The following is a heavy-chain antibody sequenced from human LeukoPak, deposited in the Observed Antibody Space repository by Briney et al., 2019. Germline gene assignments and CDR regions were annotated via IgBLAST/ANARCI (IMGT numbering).Heavy chain of an antibody. Sequence: ASVKVSCKASGYTSTGNYMHWVRQAPGQGLEWMGWINPNSGGTNYAQKFQGRVTMTRDTSISTAYMELSRLRSDDTAVHYCARDKKRAAAGENWGQGTLVTVSS. CDR1: GYTSTGNY. CDR2: INPNSGGT. CDR3: ARDKKRAAAGEN. J-gene: IGHJ4*02. V-gene: IGHV1-2*02. D-gene: IGHD6-13*01.